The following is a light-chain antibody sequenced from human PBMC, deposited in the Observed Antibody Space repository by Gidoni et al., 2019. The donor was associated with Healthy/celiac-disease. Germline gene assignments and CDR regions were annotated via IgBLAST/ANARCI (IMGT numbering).Light chain of an antibody. J-gene: IGKJ2*01. CDR1: QSISSY. CDR2: AAS. CDR3: QQSYSTPWYT. V-gene: IGKV1-39*01. Sequence: DIQRTQSPSSLSASVGDRVTITCRASQSISSYLNWYQQKQGKAPKLLIYAASSLQSGVPSRFSGSGSGTDFTLTISSLQPEAFATYYCQQSYSTPWYTFGQGTKLEIK.